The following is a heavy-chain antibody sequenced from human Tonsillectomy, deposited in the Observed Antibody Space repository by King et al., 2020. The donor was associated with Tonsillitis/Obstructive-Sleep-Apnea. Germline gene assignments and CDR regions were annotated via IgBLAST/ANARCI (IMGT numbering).Heavy chain of an antibody. CDR1: GYSFTSYW. Sequence: VQLVESGAEVKKPGESLKISCKGSGYSFTSYWIGWVRQMPGKCLEWMGISYPGDSDTSYSPSFQAQVTISAAKSISTAYLQWSSLKASDTAMYYCARFISSSRHQFDYWGQGTLVTVSS. CDR2: SYPGDSDT. J-gene: IGHJ4*02. D-gene: IGHD6-6*01. CDR3: ARFISSSRHQFDY. V-gene: IGHV5-51*01.